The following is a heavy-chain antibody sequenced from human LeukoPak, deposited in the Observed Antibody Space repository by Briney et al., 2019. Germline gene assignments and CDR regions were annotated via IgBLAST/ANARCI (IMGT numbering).Heavy chain of an antibody. J-gene: IGHJ4*02. CDR2: INSDGSST. Sequence: GGSLRLSCAASGFTFSRYWMHGVRQAPGKGLVWVSRINSDGSSTSYADSVKGRFTISRDNAKNSLYLQMNSLRAEDTAVYYCARDGGVERLDYWGQGTLVTVSS. CDR1: GFTFSRYW. CDR3: ARDGGVERLDY. D-gene: IGHD3-16*01. V-gene: IGHV3-74*01.